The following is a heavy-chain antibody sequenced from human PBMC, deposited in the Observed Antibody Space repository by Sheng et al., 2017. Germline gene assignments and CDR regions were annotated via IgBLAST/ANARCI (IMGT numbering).Heavy chain of an antibody. CDR3: ARAWTYRGGSSSWDVDY. CDR1: GYTFTSYG. D-gene: IGHD6-13*01. CDR2: ISAYNGNT. Sequence: GAEVKKPGASVKVSCKASGYTFTSYGISWVRQAPGQGLEWMGWISAYNGNTNYAQKLQGRVTMTTDTSTSTAYMELRSLRSDDTAVYYCARAWTYRGGSSSWDVDYWGQGTLVTVSS. V-gene: IGHV1-18*01. J-gene: IGHJ4*02.